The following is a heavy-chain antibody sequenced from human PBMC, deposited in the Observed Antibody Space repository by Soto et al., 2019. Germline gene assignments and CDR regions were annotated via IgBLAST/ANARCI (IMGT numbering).Heavy chain of an antibody. D-gene: IGHD3-22*01. CDR3: ARNYDSSGYYILYYYYGMDV. CDR1: GGSISSSSYY. J-gene: IGHJ6*02. CDR2: IYYSGST. Sequence: SETLSLTCTVSGGSISSSSYYWGWIRQPPGKGLEWIGSIYYSGSTYYNPSLKSRVTISVDTSKNQFSLKLSSVTAADTAVYYCARNYDSSGYYILYYYYGMDVWGQGTTVT. V-gene: IGHV4-39*01.